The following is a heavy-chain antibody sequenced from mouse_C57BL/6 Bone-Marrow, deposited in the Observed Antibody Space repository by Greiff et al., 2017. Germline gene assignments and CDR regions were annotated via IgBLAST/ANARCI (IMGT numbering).Heavy chain of an antibody. CDR3: ARLLVTTVVATPLYYFDC. J-gene: IGHJ2*01. CDR1: GYTFTDYW. CDR2: ILPGSGST. V-gene: IGHV1-9*01. D-gene: IGHD1-1*01. Sequence: QVQLQQSGAELMKPGASVKLSCKATGYTFTDYWIEWVKQRPGHGLEWIGEILPGSGSTNYNEKFKGKATLTADTSSNTAYMQLSSLTTVDSAIYYCARLLVTTVVATPLYYFDCWGQGATLTVSS.